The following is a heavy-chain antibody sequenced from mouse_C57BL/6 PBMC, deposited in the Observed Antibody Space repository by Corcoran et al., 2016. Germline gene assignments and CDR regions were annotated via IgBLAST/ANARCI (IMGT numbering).Heavy chain of an antibody. CDR2: IDPSDSYT. J-gene: IGHJ2*01. D-gene: IGHD1-1*01. CDR1: GYTFTSYW. V-gene: IGHV1-59*01. Sequence: QVQLQQPGAELVRPGTSVKLSCKASGYTFTSYWMHWVKQRPGQGLEWIGVIDPSDSYTNYNQKFKGKATLTVDTSSSTAYMQLSSLTSEDSAVYYCAPITTVVATYYFDYWGQGTTLTVSS. CDR3: APITTVVATYYFDY.